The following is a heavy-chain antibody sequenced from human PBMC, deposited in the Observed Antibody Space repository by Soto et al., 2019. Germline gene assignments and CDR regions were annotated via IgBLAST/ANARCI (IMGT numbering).Heavy chain of an antibody. CDR2: IYSGGST. V-gene: IGHV3-53*01. CDR3: ARVPDY. CDR1: GFTFSSYA. J-gene: IGHJ4*02. D-gene: IGHD2-2*01. Sequence: GGSLRLSCAASGFTFSSYAMSWVRQAPGKGLEWISVIYSGGSTYYADSVKGRFTISRDNSKNTLYLQMDSLRAEDTAVYYCARVPDYWGQGILVTSPQ.